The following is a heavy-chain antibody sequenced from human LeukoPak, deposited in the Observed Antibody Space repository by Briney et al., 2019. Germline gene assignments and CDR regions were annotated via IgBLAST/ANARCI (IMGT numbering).Heavy chain of an antibody. D-gene: IGHD3-3*01. V-gene: IGHV4-34*01. CDR3: ARVWSPTYDFWSGYPNYLDV. CDR1: GGSFSGYY. Sequence: SSETLSLTCAVYGGSFSGYYWSWIRQPPGKGLEWIGEINHSGSTNYNPSLKSRVTISVDTSKNQFSLKLSSVTAADTAVYYCARVWSPTYDFWSGYPNYLDVWGKGTTVTVSS. CDR2: INHSGST. J-gene: IGHJ6*03.